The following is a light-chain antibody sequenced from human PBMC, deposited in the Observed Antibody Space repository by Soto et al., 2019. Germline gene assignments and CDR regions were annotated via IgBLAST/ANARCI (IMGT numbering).Light chain of an antibody. CDR1: SSDVGGYNF. V-gene: IGLV2-14*01. Sequence: QSALTQPASVSGSPGQSITISCTGTSSDVGGYNFVSWYQQHPDKAPKLMIYDVTNWPSGVSNRFSGSKSGNTASLTISGLQAEDEADYYCSSYTSISTYVFGTGTKLTVL. J-gene: IGLJ1*01. CDR3: SSYTSISTYV. CDR2: DVT.